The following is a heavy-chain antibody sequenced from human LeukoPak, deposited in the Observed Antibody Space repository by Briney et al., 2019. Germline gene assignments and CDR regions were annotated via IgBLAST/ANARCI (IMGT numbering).Heavy chain of an antibody. CDR1: GYSISSGYY. Sequence: SETLSLTCAVSGYSISSGYYWGWIRQPPGKGLEWIGSIYHSGSTYYNPSLKSRVTISVDTSKNQFSLKLSSVTAADTAVYYRASPYGDYGPGGFDYWGQGTLVTVSS. V-gene: IGHV4-38-2*01. D-gene: IGHD4-17*01. J-gene: IGHJ4*02. CDR3: ASPYGDYGPGGFDY. CDR2: IYHSGST.